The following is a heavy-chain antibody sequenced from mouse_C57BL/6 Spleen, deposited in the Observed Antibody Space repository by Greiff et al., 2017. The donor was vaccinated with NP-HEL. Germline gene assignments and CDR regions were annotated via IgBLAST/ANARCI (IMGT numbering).Heavy chain of an antibody. V-gene: IGHV5-4*01. CDR3: ARDDSNSHAMDY. Sequence: EVKLVESGGGLVKPGGSLKLSCAASGFTFSSYAMSWVRQTPEKRLEWVATISDGGSYTYYPDNVKGRFTISRDNAKNNLYLQMSHLKSEDTAMYYCARDDSNSHAMDYWGQGTSVTVSS. D-gene: IGHD2-5*01. CDR1: GFTFSSYA. J-gene: IGHJ4*01. CDR2: ISDGGSYT.